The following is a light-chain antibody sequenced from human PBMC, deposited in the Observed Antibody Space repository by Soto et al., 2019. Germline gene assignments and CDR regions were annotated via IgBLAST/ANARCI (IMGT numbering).Light chain of an antibody. CDR1: QSISNNY. CDR3: QQYGSSGT. V-gene: IGKV3-20*01. Sequence: ETVLTQSPGTLSLSPLPRATLSSRASQSISNNYFAWYQQKPGQAPRLLIYGASNRATGIPDRFSGSGSGTDFTLTISRLEPEDFAVYYCQQYGSSGTFGQGTKVDIK. J-gene: IGKJ1*01. CDR2: GAS.